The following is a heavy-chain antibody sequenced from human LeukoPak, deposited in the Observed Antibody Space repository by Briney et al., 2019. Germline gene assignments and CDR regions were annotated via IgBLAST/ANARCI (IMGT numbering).Heavy chain of an antibody. V-gene: IGHV1-18*04. CDR1: GYIFTTYF. J-gene: IGHJ4*02. D-gene: IGHD5-24*01. CDR3: ARDPLAGPTRVDY. Sequence: ASVKVSCKASGYIFTTYFIHWVRQAPGQGLEWMGWISGDNGNTNYAQKVQGRVTMTTDTSTNTAYMELRSLRSDDTAVYYCARDPLAGPTRVDYWGQGTLVTVSS. CDR2: ISGDNGNT.